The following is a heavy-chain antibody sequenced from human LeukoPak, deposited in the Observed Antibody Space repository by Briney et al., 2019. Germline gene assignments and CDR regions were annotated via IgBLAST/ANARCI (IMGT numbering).Heavy chain of an antibody. CDR2: INHSGST. CDR1: GGSFSGYY. D-gene: IGHD3-22*01. CDR3: ASSRPMYYYDSSGYSPLDY. V-gene: IGHV4-34*01. J-gene: IGHJ4*02. Sequence: SETLSLTCAVYGGSFSGYYWSWIRQPPGKGLEWIGEINHSGSTNYNPSLKSRVTISVDTSKNQFSLKLSSVTAADTAVCYCASSRPMYYYDSSGYSPLDYWGQGTLVTVSS.